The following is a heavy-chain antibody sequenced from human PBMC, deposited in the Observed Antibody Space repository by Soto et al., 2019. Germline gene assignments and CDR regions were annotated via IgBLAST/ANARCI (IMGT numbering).Heavy chain of an antibody. Sequence: QVQLVQSGAEVKKPGASVKVSCKASGYIFTSFHMDWVRQAPGQGLEWMGAINPSGGGTTYAQKFQGRVTMTRDTSTSTVYMELSSLRSEDMAVYYCVRGGDNNSGWGHWGQGTLVTVSS. J-gene: IGHJ4*02. CDR2: INPSGGGT. D-gene: IGHD6-19*01. CDR1: GYIFTSFH. CDR3: VRGGDNNSGWGH. V-gene: IGHV1-46*01.